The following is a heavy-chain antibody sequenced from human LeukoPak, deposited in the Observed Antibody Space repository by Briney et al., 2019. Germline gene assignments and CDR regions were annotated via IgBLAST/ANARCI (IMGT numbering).Heavy chain of an antibody. D-gene: IGHD2-2*01. V-gene: IGHV1-46*01. J-gene: IGHJ6*02. CDR3: ARDRCSSTSCPGRTYGMDV. Sequence: ASVKVSCKASGYTXTSYYMHWVRQAPGQGLEWMGIINPSGGSTSYAQKFQGRVTMTRDTSTSTVYMELSSLRSEDTAVYYCARDRCSSTSCPGRTYGMDVWGQGTTVTVSS. CDR2: INPSGGST. CDR1: GYTXTSYY.